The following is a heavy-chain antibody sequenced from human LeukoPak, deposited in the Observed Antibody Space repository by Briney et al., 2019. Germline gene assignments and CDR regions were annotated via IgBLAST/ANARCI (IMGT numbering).Heavy chain of an antibody. CDR2: MYSGGGT. V-gene: IGHV3-66*01. CDR1: GFSVSSNY. Sequence: GGSLRLSCAASGFSVSSNYKNWVRQAPKKGLEWVSVMYSGGGTYYADSVKGRFTISRDNSKNTLFLQMNSLRAEDTAVYYCARGGGDYYESSGSYHTGYYFDYWGQGTLVTVSS. CDR3: ARGGGDYYESSGSYHTGYYFDY. D-gene: IGHD3-22*01. J-gene: IGHJ4*02.